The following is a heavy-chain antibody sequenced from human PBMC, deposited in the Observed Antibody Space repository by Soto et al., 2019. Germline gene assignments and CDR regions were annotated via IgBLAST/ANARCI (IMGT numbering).Heavy chain of an antibody. CDR1: GFSFIPSGGG. D-gene: IGHD3-16*01. CDR2: IFWNDDK. V-gene: IGHV2-5*01. Sequence: QITVKESGPTLVTPTQPLTLTCTFSGFSFIPSGGGVGWIRQPPGKAPEWLAIIFWNDDKRYSPSLNSKLTITNDNSKNQVILTMTNLDHVDTATYFCVSRRGDFMTGGAFDIWGLGTKVTGSS. J-gene: IGHJ3*02. CDR3: VSRRGDFMTGGAFDI.